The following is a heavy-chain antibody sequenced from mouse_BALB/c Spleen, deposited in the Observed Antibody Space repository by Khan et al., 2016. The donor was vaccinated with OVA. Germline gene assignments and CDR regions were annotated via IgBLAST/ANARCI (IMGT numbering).Heavy chain of an antibody. V-gene: IGHV5-6*01. Sequence: EVKLMESGGDLVKPGGSLKLSCAASGFTFSSYSMSWVRQTPDKRLEWVASISSGGDYTYYPDIVKGRFTISRDNAKHTLYLEMSSLKSEDTAMYYCASHLTGSFAYWGQGTLVTVSA. CDR3: ASHLTGSFAY. D-gene: IGHD4-1*01. J-gene: IGHJ3*01. CDR1: GFTFSSYS. CDR2: ISSGGDYT.